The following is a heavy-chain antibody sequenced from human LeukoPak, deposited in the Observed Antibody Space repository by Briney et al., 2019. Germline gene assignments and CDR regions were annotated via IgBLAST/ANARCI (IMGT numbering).Heavy chain of an antibody. CDR3: ARPQYSSGGGGLDY. CDR2: INAGNGNT. Sequence: ASVKVSCKASGYTFTSYAMHWVRQAPGQRLEWMGWINAGNGNTKYSQEFQGRVTITRDTSASTAYMELSSLRSEDMAVYYCARPQYSSGGGGLDYWGQGTLVTVSS. J-gene: IGHJ4*02. CDR1: GYTFTSYA. V-gene: IGHV1-3*03. D-gene: IGHD6-19*01.